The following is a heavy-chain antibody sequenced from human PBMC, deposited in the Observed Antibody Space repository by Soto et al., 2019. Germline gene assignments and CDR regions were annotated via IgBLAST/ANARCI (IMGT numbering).Heavy chain of an antibody. CDR2: LYQSGST. V-gene: IGHV4-30-2*01. D-gene: IGHD3-3*01. Sequence: QLQLQESGSGLVKPSQTLSLTCAVSGVSISSDGYSWSWIRQPPGKGLEWIGFLYQSGSTYYNPSLKSRGTMSVDRSKNQFSLKLTSVTAADTAVYYCARAYYDFWTSYHYGMDVWGQGTTVTVSS. CDR3: ARAYYDFWTSYHYGMDV. J-gene: IGHJ6*02. CDR1: GVSISSDGYS.